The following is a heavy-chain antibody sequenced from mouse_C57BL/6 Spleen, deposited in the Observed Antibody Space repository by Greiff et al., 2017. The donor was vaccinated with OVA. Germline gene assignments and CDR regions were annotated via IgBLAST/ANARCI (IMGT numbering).Heavy chain of an antibody. CDR1: GFSLTSYG. CDR2: IWRGGST. CDR3: AKKRGYYDEDYCAMDY. D-gene: IGHD2-4*01. V-gene: IGHV2-5*01. J-gene: IGHJ4*01. Sequence: VQRVESGPGLVQPSQSLSITCTVSGFSLTSYGVHWVRQSPGKGLEWLGVIWRGGSTDYNAAFMSRLSITKDNSKGQVFFKMNNLQVDDTAIYDCAKKRGYYDEDYCAMDYWGQGTSVTVSS.